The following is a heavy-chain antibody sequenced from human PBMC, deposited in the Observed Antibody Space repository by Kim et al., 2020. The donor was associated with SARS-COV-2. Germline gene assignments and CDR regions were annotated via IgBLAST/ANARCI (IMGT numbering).Heavy chain of an antibody. CDR1: GFTISSYA. CDR2: ISGSGGST. V-gene: IGHV3-23*01. Sequence: GGSLRLSCAASGFTISSYAMSWVRQAPGKGLEWVSAISGSGGSTYYADSVKGRFTISRDNSKNTLYLQMNSLRAEDTAVYYCAKAVRDYYYGSGSYLAFDIWGQGTMVTVSS. CDR3: AKAVRDYYYGSGSYLAFDI. D-gene: IGHD3-10*01. J-gene: IGHJ3*02.